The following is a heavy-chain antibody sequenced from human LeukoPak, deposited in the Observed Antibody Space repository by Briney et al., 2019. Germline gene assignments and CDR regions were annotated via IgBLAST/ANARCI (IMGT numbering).Heavy chain of an antibody. D-gene: IGHD6-25*01. J-gene: IGHJ4*02. Sequence: SETLSLTCTVSSGSISSYYWSWIRQPPGKGLEWLGYFYYSGNTNYNPSPKSRVTISVDTSKNQFSLKLSSVTAADTAVYYCARGSGWFDYWGQGTLVTVSS. V-gene: IGHV4-59*01. CDR2: FYYSGNT. CDR1: SGSISSYY. CDR3: ARGSGWFDY.